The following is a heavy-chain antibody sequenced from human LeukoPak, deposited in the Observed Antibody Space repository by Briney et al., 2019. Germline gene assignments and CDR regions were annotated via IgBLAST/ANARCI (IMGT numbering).Heavy chain of an antibody. V-gene: IGHV3-9*03. CDR2: ISWNSGSI. J-gene: IGHJ6*03. D-gene: IGHD6-6*01. CDR3: AKDIASSYYYYYMDV. Sequence: GGSLRLSCAASGFTFDDYAMHWVRQAPGMGLEWVSGISWNSGSIGYADSVKGRFTISRDNAKNSLYLQMNSLRAEDMALYYCAKDIASSYYYYYMDVWGKGTTVTVSS. CDR1: GFTFDDYA.